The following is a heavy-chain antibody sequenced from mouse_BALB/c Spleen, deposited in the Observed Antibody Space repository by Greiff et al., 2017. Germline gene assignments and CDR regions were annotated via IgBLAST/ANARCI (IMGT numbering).Heavy chain of an antibody. J-gene: IGHJ4*01. CDR1: GFTFSSFG. CDR3: ARLGNYYAMDY. V-gene: IGHV5-17*02. CDR2: ISSGSSTI. Sequence: EVQGVESGGGLVQPGGSRKLSCAASGFTFSSFGMHWVRQAPEKGLEWVAYISSGSSTIYYADTVKGRFTISRDNPKNTLFLQMTSLRSEDTAMYYCARLGNYYAMDYWGQGTSVTVSS.